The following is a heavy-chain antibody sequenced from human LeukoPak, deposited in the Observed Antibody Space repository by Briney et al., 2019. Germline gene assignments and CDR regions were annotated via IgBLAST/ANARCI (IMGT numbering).Heavy chain of an antibody. D-gene: IGHD3/OR15-3a*01. Sequence: GGSLRLSCVASGFTFGKYWMSWVRQAPGKGLEWVANIKLDGSEKNYVDSVKGRFTVTRDNTKNSLYLQMNSLRAEDTAVFYCARDQYDTWSRRGNFDSWGQGTLVIVSS. CDR3: ARDQYDTWSRRGNFDS. J-gene: IGHJ4*02. V-gene: IGHV3-7*03. CDR1: GFTFGKYW. CDR2: IKLDGSEK.